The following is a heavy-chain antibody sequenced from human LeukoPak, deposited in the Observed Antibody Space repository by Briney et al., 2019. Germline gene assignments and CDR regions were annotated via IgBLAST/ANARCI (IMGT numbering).Heavy chain of an antibody. V-gene: IGHV1-69*01. J-gene: IGHJ4*02. CDR1: GGTFSSYA. Sequence: SVKVSCKASGGTFSSYAISWVRQAPGQGLEWMGGIIPIFGTAKYAQKFQGRVTITADESTSTAYMEVSSLRSEDTAVYYCARRGIAVAGTDGLDYWGQGTLVTVSS. CDR2: IIPIFGTA. D-gene: IGHD6-19*01. CDR3: ARRGIAVAGTDGLDY.